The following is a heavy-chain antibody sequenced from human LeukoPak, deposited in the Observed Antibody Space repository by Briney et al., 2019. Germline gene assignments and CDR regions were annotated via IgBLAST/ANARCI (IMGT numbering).Heavy chain of an antibody. Sequence: GESLKISCKGSGYSFTSYWIGWVRQMPGKGVEWMGIIYPGDSDTRYSPSFQGQVTISADKSISTAYLQWSSLKASDTAMYYCARHVTIFGVVTYYTDVWGKGTTVTVSS. V-gene: IGHV5-51*01. J-gene: IGHJ6*03. CDR1: GYSFTSYW. D-gene: IGHD3-3*01. CDR3: ARHVTIFGVVTYYTDV. CDR2: IYPGDSDT.